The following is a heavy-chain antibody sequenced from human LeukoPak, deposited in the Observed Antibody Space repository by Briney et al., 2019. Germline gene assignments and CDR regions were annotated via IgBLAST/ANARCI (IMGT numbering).Heavy chain of an antibody. D-gene: IGHD3-22*01. Sequence: SETLSLTCTVSGGSISSYYWSWIRQPPGKGLEWIGYIYYSGSTSYNPSLKSRVTISVDTSKNQFSLKLSSVTAADTAVYYCARVVSDSSGYYYWYFDLWGRGTLVTVSS. CDR3: ARVVSDSSGYYYWYFDL. J-gene: IGHJ2*01. CDR1: GGSISSYY. CDR2: IYYSGST. V-gene: IGHV4-59*01.